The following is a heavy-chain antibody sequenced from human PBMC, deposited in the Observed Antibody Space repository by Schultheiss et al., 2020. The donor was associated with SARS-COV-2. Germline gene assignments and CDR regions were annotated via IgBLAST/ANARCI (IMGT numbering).Heavy chain of an antibody. V-gene: IGHV3-30*04. J-gene: IGHJ1*01. CDR1: GFSFTSYA. CDR3: ARGVAGIATIFILVFSHGYIQC. CDR2: ISYDGSDK. D-gene: IGHD5-12*01. Sequence: GGSLRLSCAASGFSFTSYAMHWVRQGPGKGLEWVAVISYDGSDKYYADSVKGRFTISRDNAKNSLYLQMNSLRAEDTAVYYCARGVAGIATIFILVFSHGYIQCWSHGSLVTVSS.